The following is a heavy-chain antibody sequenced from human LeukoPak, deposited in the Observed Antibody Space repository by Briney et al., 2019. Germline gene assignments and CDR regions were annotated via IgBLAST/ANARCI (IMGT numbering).Heavy chain of an antibody. CDR3: AKDPITGTTLSFDY. V-gene: IGHV3-23*01. Sequence: GGSLRLSCVASRFTFSTYAMSWVRQAPGKGLEWVSTISGSGGGNTYYADSVKGRFTISRDNSKNTLYLQLNSLRAEDTAVYYCAKDPITGTTLSFDYWGQGTLVTVSS. CDR2: ISGSGGGNT. J-gene: IGHJ4*02. CDR1: RFTFSTYA. D-gene: IGHD1-7*01.